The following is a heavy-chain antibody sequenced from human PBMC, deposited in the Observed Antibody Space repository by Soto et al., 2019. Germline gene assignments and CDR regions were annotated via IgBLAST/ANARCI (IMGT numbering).Heavy chain of an antibody. Sequence: VRLLESGGTLVQPGGSLRLTCTGSGLNFNNYALSWVRQAPGKGLEWVSGISASGDSTYYADSLKGRFTISRDKSKTTLYLQMNGLRAEDPAVYYCAIPAGRFVEWLPLDALDIWGQGTMVAVSS. V-gene: IGHV3-23*01. J-gene: IGHJ3*02. CDR3: AIPAGRFVEWLPLDALDI. D-gene: IGHD3-3*01. CDR2: ISASGDST. CDR1: GLNFNNYA.